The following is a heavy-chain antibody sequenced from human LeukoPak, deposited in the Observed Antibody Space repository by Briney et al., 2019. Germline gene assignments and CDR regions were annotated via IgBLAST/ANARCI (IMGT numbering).Heavy chain of an antibody. CDR1: GYTFTSYD. Sequence: GASVKVSCKASGYTFTSYDINWVRQATGQGLEWMGGMNPNSGNTGYAQKFQGRVTMNRNTSIATANMELSSLRAEDTAVYYCAKGRMVRGVGNGFDPWGQGTLVTVSS. CDR2: MNPNSGNT. J-gene: IGHJ5*02. CDR3: AKGRMVRGVGNGFDP. V-gene: IGHV1-8*02. D-gene: IGHD3-10*01.